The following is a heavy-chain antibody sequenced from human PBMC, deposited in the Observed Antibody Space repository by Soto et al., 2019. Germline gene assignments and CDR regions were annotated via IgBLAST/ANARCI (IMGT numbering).Heavy chain of an antibody. V-gene: IGHV3-23*01. CDR2: ISVSGDTT. D-gene: IGHD6-19*01. CDR3: AKNRNTGVTGTSCWFGP. J-gene: IGHJ5*02. CDR1: GFTLCNYD. Sequence: GGAPRLSCAAPGFTLCNYDKSWGRQGPGEGLEWVSAISVSGDTTYYADSVKGRFTISRDNSKNTLYLQMNTLRAEDTAVYYCAKNRNTGVTGTSCWFGPWGQGTLVTVSS.